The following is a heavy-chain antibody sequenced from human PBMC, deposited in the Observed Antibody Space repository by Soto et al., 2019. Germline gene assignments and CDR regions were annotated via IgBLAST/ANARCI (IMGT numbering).Heavy chain of an antibody. CDR3: AKCIQVKWNYDPFHI. D-gene: IGHD1-7*01. CDR1: GFTFSSYS. Sequence: PGGSLRLSCAASGFTFSSYSMSWVRQAPGKGLEWVSHITASGGTTYYADSVKGRFTISRDSSRNTLYLQMNSLRAEDTALYYCAKCIQVKWNYDPFHIWGQGTMVTVSS. CDR2: ITASGGTT. J-gene: IGHJ3*02. V-gene: IGHV3-23*01.